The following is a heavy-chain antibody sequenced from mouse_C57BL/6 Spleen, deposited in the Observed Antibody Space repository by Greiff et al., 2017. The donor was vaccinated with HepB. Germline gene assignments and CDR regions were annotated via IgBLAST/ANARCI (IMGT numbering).Heavy chain of an antibody. CDR1: GYTFPGYW. CDR3: ARRDDYWYFDV. Sequence: VQLQESGAELMKPGASVKLSCKATGYTFPGYWIEWVKQRPGHGLEWIGEILPGSGSTNYNEKCKGKTTFTADTSSTTAYMQLSSLTTEDSAIYYCARRDDYWYFDVWGTGTTVTVSS. V-gene: IGHV1-9*01. J-gene: IGHJ1*03. CDR2: ILPGSGST.